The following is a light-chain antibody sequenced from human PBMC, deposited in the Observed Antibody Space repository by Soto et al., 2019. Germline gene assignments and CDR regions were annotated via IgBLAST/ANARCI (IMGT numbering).Light chain of an antibody. CDR3: QHSYSTLYT. Sequence: EIQMTQSPPSLSASVGYRVTITCRSSQSISSYLNWYQQKPGKAPKLLIYAASSLQSGVPSRFSGSGSGTDFPLTISSLQPEDFATYYCQHSYSTLYTFGQGTKVDIK. V-gene: IGKV1-39*01. CDR1: QSISSY. CDR2: AAS. J-gene: IGKJ2*01.